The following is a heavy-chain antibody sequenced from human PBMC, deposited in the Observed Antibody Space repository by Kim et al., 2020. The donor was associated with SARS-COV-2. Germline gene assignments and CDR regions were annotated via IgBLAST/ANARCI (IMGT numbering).Heavy chain of an antibody. Sequence: GGSLRLSCAASGFTFSSYWMSWVRQAPGKGLEWVANIKQDGSEKYYVDSVKGRFTISRDNAKNSLYLQMNSLRAEDTAVYYCARFWGSSSWYLVWYFDLWGRGTLVTVSS. CDR3: ARFWGSSSWYLVWYFDL. CDR1: GFTFSSYW. D-gene: IGHD6-13*01. J-gene: IGHJ2*01. CDR2: IKQDGSEK. V-gene: IGHV3-7*01.